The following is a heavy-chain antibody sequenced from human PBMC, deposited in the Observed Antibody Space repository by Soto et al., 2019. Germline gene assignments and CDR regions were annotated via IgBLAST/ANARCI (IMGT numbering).Heavy chain of an antibody. CDR1: GFTFSSYA. Sequence: GESLKISCSASGFTFSSYAMHWVRQAPGKGLEYVSAISSNGGSTYYADSVKGRFTISRDNSKNTLYLQMSSLRAEDTAVYYCVKDRTGDGAFDIWGQGTMVTVSS. CDR2: ISSNGGST. J-gene: IGHJ3*02. D-gene: IGHD7-27*01. V-gene: IGHV3-64D*06. CDR3: VKDRTGDGAFDI.